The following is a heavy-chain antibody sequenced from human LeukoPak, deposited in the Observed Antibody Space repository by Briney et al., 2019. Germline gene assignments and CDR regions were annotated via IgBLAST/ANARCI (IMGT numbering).Heavy chain of an antibody. CDR2: INHSGST. V-gene: IGHV4-34*01. J-gene: IGHJ6*02. D-gene: IGHD5-12*01. CDR3: ARRGGYHITNLYGMDV. CDR1: GGSFSGYY. Sequence: SETLSLTCAVYGGSFSGYYWSWIRQPPGKGREWMGEINHSGSTNYNPSLKSRVTISVDTSKNQFSLKLSSVTAADTAVYYCARRGGYHITNLYGMDVWGQGTTVTVSS.